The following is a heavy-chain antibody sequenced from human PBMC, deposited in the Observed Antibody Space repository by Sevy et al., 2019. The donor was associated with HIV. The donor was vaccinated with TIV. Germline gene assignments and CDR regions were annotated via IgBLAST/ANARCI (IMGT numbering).Heavy chain of an antibody. J-gene: IGHJ4*02. Sequence: GGSLRLSCAASRFTFSNFWMSWVRQAPGKGLEFVANIMQDGSENFYADSVKGRFTISRDNAKNSLFLQMNNLRVEETAVYYCARDHPSTAPFDYWGQGTLVTVSS. CDR3: ARDHPSTAPFDY. CDR1: RFTFSNFW. D-gene: IGHD2-21*02. V-gene: IGHV3-7*03. CDR2: IMQDGSEN.